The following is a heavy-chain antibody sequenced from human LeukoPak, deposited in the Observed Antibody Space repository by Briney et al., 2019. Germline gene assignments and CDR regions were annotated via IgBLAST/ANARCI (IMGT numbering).Heavy chain of an antibody. D-gene: IGHD3-10*01. CDR2: ITNTGTYV. Sequence: PGGSLRLSCAASGFTFSDYYINWIRQAPGKGLEWVASITNTGTYVYYGAAVKGRFTVSRDNGKDSMYLQLSSLRVEDTAMYYCARALTLVRGTTDYWGQGTLVTVSS. CDR1: GFTFSDYY. CDR3: ARALTLVRGTTDY. J-gene: IGHJ4*02. V-gene: IGHV3-21*01.